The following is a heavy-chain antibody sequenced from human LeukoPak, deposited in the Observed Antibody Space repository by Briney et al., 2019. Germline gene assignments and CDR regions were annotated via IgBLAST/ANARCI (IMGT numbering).Heavy chain of an antibody. J-gene: IGHJ4*02. CDR1: GFTFSTYW. CDR3: ARSMTVDF. Sequence: GGSLRLSCATSGFTFSTYWMTWVRQAPGKGLEWVASIKHDGNERCYVDSVKDRFTISRDNAKNSLYLQMNSLRAEDTAVYYCARSMTVDFWGQGTLVTVSS. V-gene: IGHV3-7*03. CDR2: IKHDGNER. D-gene: IGHD4/OR15-4a*01.